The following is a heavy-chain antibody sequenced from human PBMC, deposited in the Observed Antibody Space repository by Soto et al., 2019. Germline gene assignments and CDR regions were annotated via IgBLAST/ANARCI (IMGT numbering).Heavy chain of an antibody. Sequence: QVQLVQSGGEVKKPGASVKVSCQASGYTFSDYAISWVRQASGQGLEWMGWISASTRNTDQAQNFQGRVIMTLDTSTNTAYMELRSLRSDDTAVYYCVRCYCSVGSCYACWHFDLWGRGTLVTVSS. V-gene: IGHV1-18*01. D-gene: IGHD2-15*01. CDR3: VRCYCSVGSCYACWHFDL. CDR1: GYTFSDYA. CDR2: ISASTRNT. J-gene: IGHJ2*01.